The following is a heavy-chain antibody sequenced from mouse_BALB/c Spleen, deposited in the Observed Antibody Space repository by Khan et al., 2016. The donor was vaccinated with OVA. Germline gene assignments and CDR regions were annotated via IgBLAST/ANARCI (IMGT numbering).Heavy chain of an antibody. J-gene: IGHJ3*01. Sequence: QVQLKQSGAELARPGALVKMSCKASGYTFTSYTIHWIKLRPGQGLEWIGYINPSNGYTNYNQKFRDKATLTADKSSTTAYMQLSSLTSDDSAVYNCVRDGAYHRNDGWFAYWGQGTLVTVSA. CDR2: INPSNGYT. CDR1: GYTFTSYT. CDR3: VRDGAYHRNDGWFAY. D-gene: IGHD2-14*01. V-gene: IGHV1-4*01.